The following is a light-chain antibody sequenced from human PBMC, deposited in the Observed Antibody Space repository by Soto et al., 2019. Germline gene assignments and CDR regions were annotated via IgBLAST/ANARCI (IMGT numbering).Light chain of an antibody. V-gene: IGLV1-47*01. CDR1: SSNIGSNY. CDR2: RNN. CDR3: AAWDDSLSVC. Sequence: QSVLTQPPSASGTPGQRVTISCSGSSSNIGSNYVYWYQQLPGTAPKLLIYRNNQRPSGVPDRFSGSKSGTSASLAISGLRSEDEADYYCAAWDDSLSVCFGTGTKLTVL. J-gene: IGLJ1*01.